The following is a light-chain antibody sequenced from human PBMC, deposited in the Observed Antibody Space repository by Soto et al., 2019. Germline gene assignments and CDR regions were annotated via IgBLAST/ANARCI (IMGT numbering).Light chain of an antibody. V-gene: IGKV3D-15*01. J-gene: IGKJ4*01. CDR3: QQYQNWPPLT. CDR1: QSININ. CDR2: GAS. Sequence: EVLMTQSPATLSLSPGERGTLSCRASQSININLAWYQQKPGQAPRVLIYGASSRASGIPDRFSGSGSGTDFTLTISRLEHDDFAFYYCQQYQNWPPLTFGGGTRVEIK.